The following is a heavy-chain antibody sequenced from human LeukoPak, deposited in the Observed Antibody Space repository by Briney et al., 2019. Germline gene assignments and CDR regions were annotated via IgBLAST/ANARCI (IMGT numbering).Heavy chain of an antibody. CDR1: GYTFTSYD. J-gene: IGHJ5*02. Sequence: ASVKVSCKASGYTFTSYDINWVRQATGQGLEWMGWTNPNSGNTGYAQKFQGRVTITRNTSISTAYIELSSLRSEDTAVYYCARKGSSTSQFILPRSSWFDPWGQGTLVTVSS. D-gene: IGHD2-2*01. V-gene: IGHV1-8*03. CDR3: ARKGSSTSQFILPRSSWFDP. CDR2: TNPNSGNT.